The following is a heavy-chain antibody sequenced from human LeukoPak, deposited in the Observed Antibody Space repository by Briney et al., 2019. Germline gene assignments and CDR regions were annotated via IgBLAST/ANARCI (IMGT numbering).Heavy chain of an antibody. D-gene: IGHD6-13*01. CDR1: RSTFSSDN. CDR3: ARLSSSWYDY. Sequence: PGGSLRLSCAPSRSTFSSDNMHWVRQAPGKGLEWVSSISSSSSYIYYADSVKGRFTISRDNAKNSLYLQMNSLRAEDTGVYYCARLSSSWYDYWGQGTLVTVSS. J-gene: IGHJ4*02. V-gene: IGHV3-21*01. CDR2: ISSSSSYI.